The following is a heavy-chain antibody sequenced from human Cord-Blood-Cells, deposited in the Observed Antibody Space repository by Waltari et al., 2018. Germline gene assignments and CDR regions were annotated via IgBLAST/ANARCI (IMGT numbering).Heavy chain of an antibody. CDR3: ARQGRAAAEYFDY. V-gene: IGHV4-39*01. CDR2: IYYSGST. J-gene: IGHJ4*02. Sequence: QLQLQESGPGLVKPSETLSLTCTVSGGSISSSSYYWGWILQPPGKGLEWIGSIYYSGSTYYNPSLKSRVTISVDTSKNQFSLKLSSVTAADTAVYYCARQGRAAAEYFDYWGQGTLVTVSS. D-gene: IGHD6-13*01. CDR1: GGSISSSSYY.